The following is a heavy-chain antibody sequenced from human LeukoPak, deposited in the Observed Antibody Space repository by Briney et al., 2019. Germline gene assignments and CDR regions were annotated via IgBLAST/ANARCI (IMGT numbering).Heavy chain of an antibody. CDR1: GYIFSDYY. D-gene: IGHD3-16*01. CDR3: VSWGGGNSSVAFFDY. J-gene: IGHJ4*02. V-gene: IGHV1-2*02. Sequence: GASVKVSCKASGYIFSDYYMHWVRQAPGRGFEWMGWISRRSGATKIAEKFQGRVTLTRDTSISTAYVELTNLASDDTAVSYCVSWGGGNSSVAFFDYWGQGTLVIVSS. CDR2: ISRRSGAT.